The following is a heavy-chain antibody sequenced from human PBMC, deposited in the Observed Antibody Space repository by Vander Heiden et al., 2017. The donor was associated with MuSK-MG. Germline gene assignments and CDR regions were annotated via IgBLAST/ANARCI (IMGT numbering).Heavy chain of an antibody. J-gene: IGHJ3*02. CDR2: IIPIFGTA. D-gene: IGHD7-27*01. CDR3: ARDGSANWGDAFDI. Sequence: QVQLVQSGAEVKKPGSSVKVSCKASGVTFSSYASSWVRQAPGQGLEWMGGIIPIFGTANYAQKFQGRVTITADESTSTAYMELSRLRSEDTAVYYCARDGSANWGDAFDIWGQGTMVTVSS. V-gene: IGHV1-69*01. CDR1: GVTFSSYA.